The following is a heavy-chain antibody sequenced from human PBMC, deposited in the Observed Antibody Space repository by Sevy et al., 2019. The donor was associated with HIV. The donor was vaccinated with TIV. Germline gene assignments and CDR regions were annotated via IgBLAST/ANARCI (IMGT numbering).Heavy chain of an antibody. D-gene: IGHD4-17*01. J-gene: IGHJ4*02. Sequence: GGSLRLSCAASGFTFSTYTMNWVRQAPGKGLEWVSSISTGSRYIFYADSVKGRFTTSRDNAENSLYLQMNSLRAEDTAVYYCAREPPTTAEPSFDYWGQGTLVTVSS. V-gene: IGHV3-21*01. CDR1: GFTFSTYT. CDR3: AREPPTTAEPSFDY. CDR2: ISTGSRYI.